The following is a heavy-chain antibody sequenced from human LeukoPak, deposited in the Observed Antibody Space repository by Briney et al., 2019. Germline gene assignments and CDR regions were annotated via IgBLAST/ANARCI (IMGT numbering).Heavy chain of an antibody. D-gene: IGHD3-3*01. CDR2: ISGSGGST. CDR1: GFTFSSYA. CDR3: AKDPYYDFWSGYRVDNWFDP. J-gene: IGHJ5*02. Sequence: GGSLRLSCAASGFTFSSYAMSWVRQAPGKGLEWVSAISGSGGSTYYADSVKGQFTISRDNSKNTLYLQMNSLRAEDTAVYYCAKDPYYDFWSGYRVDNWFDPWGQGTLVTVSS. V-gene: IGHV3-23*01.